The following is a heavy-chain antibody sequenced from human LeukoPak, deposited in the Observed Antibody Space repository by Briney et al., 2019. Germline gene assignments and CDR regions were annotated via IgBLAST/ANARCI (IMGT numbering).Heavy chain of an antibody. CDR1: GFTFSNYG. CDR2: LSSSGGST. J-gene: IGHJ6*03. Sequence: GGSLRLSCAASGFTFSNYGMNWVRQAPGKGLEWVSALSSSGGSTYYADSVKGRFTISRDNSKNTLYLQMNSLRAEDTAVYYCAREDGYSNYVVTDYYYYYMDVWGKGTTVTVSS. CDR3: AREDGYSNYVVTDYYYYYMDV. D-gene: IGHD4-11*01. V-gene: IGHV3-23*01.